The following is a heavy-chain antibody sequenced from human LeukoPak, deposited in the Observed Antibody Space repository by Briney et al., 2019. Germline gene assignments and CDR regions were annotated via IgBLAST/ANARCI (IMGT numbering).Heavy chain of an antibody. Sequence: SVKVSCKASGGTFTSYAISWVRQAPGQGLEWMGGIIPIFGTANYAQKFQGRVTITADESTSTAYMELSSLRSEDTAVYYCASHGYCSGGSCYIGGFDYWGQGTLVTVSS. D-gene: IGHD2-15*01. CDR1: GGTFTSYA. V-gene: IGHV1-69*13. CDR3: ASHGYCSGGSCYIGGFDY. J-gene: IGHJ4*02. CDR2: IIPIFGTA.